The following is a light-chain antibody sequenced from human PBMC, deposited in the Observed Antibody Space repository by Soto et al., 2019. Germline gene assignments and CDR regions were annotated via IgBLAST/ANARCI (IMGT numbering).Light chain of an antibody. Sequence: EKVMTQSPATLSVSPGERATLSCRASQSVGIKLGWYQQKPVQAPRLLIYDASTRAASIPARFSGSGSGTEFTLTISSLQSEDFAVYYCQQYNDLPMWTFGQSTKVDVK. CDR3: QQYNDLPMWT. CDR1: QSVGIK. CDR2: DAS. V-gene: IGKV3-15*01. J-gene: IGKJ1*01.